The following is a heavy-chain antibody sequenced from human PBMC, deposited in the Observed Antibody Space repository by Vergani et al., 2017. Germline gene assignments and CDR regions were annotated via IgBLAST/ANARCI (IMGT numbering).Heavy chain of an antibody. V-gene: IGHV3-49*04. J-gene: IGHJ4*02. CDR1: GFTFGDYA. CDR3: TRVSEGYDSSGYFFDY. CDR2: IRSKAYGGTK. Sequence: EVQLVESGGGLVQPGRSLRLSCTASGFTFGDYAMSWVRQAPGKGLEWVGFIRSKAYGGTKEYAASVKGRFTISRDDSKSIAYLQMNSLKTEDTAVYYCTRVSEGYDSSGYFFDYWGQGTLVTVSS. D-gene: IGHD3-22*01.